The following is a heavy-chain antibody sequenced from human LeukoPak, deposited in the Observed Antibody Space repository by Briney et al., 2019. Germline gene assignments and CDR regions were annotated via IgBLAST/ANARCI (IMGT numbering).Heavy chain of an antibody. CDR2: INHSGSL. CDR3: ARGTGRYDYVWGSYRSYNWFDP. CDR1: GESFSGYY. Sequence: SETLSLTCAVYGESFSGYYWSWIRQPPGKGLETIGAINHSGSLNYNPSLKSQDTISVDTYQNQFCVKLSCVTAADTAVYYCARGTGRYDYVWGSYRSYNWFDPWGQGTLVTVSS. J-gene: IGHJ5*02. D-gene: IGHD3-16*02. V-gene: IGHV4-34*01.